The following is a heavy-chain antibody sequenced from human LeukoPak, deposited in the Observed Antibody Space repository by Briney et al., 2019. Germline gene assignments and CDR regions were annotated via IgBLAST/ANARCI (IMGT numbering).Heavy chain of an antibody. J-gene: IGHJ4*02. V-gene: IGHV1-69*04. CDR3: ARDHEDSSGYYYQFDY. CDR1: GGTFSSYT. Sequence: SVKVSCKASGGTFSSYTISWVRQAPGQGLEWMGRIIPILGIANYAQKFQGRVTIAADKSTSTAYMELSSLRSEDTAVYYCARDHEDSSGYYYQFDYWGQGTLVTVSS. D-gene: IGHD3-22*01. CDR2: IIPILGIA.